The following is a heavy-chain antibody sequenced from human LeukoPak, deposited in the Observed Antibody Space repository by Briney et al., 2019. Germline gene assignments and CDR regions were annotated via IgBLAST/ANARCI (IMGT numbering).Heavy chain of an antibody. CDR2: TSHSGTT. CDR3: AKTTRASIRSAFGI. D-gene: IGHD1-7*01. Sequence: SETLSLTCTVSGGSITTSSYYWGWVRQPPGKGLEWIGCTSHSGTTFYSPSLRSRVSISVDTSNSQFSLKLSSMTATDTAVYYCAKTTRASIRSAFGIWGQGTLVTVSS. J-gene: IGHJ3*02. V-gene: IGHV4-39*01. CDR1: GGSITTSSYY.